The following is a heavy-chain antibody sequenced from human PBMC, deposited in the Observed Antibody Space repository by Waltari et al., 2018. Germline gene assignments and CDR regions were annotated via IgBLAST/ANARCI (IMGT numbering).Heavy chain of an antibody. V-gene: IGHV3-33*08. D-gene: IGHD3-22*01. CDR2: IWYDGSNK. Sequence: QVQLVESGGGVVQPGRSLRLSCAASGFTFSSYGMHWVRRAPGKGLEWVAVIWYDGSNKYYADSVKGRFTISRDNSKNTLYLQMNSLRAEDTAMYYCAKPYDSSGYYHSAPDYWGQGTLVTVSS. CDR3: AKPYDSSGYYHSAPDY. J-gene: IGHJ4*02. CDR1: GFTFSSYG.